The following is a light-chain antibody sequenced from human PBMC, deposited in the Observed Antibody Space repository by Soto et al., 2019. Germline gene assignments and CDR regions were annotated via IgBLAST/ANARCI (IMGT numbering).Light chain of an antibody. Sequence: DIQMTQSPSTLSGSVGDRVTITGRASQTISSWLAWYQQKPGKAPKLLIYKASTLKSGVPSRFSGSGSGTEFTLTISSLQPDDFATYYSQHYNSYSEAFGQGTKVDIK. V-gene: IGKV1-5*03. CDR1: QTISSW. J-gene: IGKJ1*01. CDR3: QHYNSYSEA. CDR2: KAS.